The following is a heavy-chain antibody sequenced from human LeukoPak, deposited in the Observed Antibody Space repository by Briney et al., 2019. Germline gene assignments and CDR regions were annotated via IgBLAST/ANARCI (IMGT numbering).Heavy chain of an antibody. CDR1: GFTFSNYG. V-gene: IGHV3-33*01. CDR3: ARDPNWGFFDY. CDR2: IWYDGSNK. D-gene: IGHD7-27*01. J-gene: IGHJ4*02. Sequence: GGSLRLSCAASGFTFSNYGMHWVRQAPGKGLEWVAVIWYDGSNKYYADSVKGRFTISRDNSKNTLYLQMNSLRAEDTAVYYCARDPNWGFFDYWGQGTLVTVSS.